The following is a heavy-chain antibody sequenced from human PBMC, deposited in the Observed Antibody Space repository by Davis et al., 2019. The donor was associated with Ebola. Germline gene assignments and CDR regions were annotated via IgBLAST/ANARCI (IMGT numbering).Heavy chain of an antibody. CDR1: GFTFSDYY. Sequence: GGSLRLSCAASGFTFSDYYMSWIRQAPGKGLEWVSYISGGGRTIYYADSVKGRFTISRDNAKNSLYLQMNNLRAEDTAVYYCARDTYYYDSSGYYHFDYWGQGTLVTVSS. J-gene: IGHJ4*02. V-gene: IGHV3-11*01. D-gene: IGHD3-22*01. CDR2: ISGGGRTI. CDR3: ARDTYYYDSSGYYHFDY.